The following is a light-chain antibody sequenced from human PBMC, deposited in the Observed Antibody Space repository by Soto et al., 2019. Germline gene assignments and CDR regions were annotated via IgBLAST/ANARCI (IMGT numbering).Light chain of an antibody. V-gene: IGKV3D-20*02. CDR2: DTS. CDR3: QQRASWVT. Sequence: EIVLTQSPGTLSLSPGERATLSCRASQTLSNSFIAWYQQKPGQAPRLLIYDTSSRATGVPGRYSASGSGTDFTLTISRLEPEDFAVFFCQQRASWVTFGQGTRLEI. CDR1: QTLSNSF. J-gene: IGKJ5*01.